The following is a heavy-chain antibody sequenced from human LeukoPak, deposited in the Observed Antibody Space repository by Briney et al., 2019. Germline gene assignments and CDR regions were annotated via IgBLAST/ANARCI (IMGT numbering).Heavy chain of an antibody. CDR3: ARTYSGSLRGAFDI. J-gene: IGHJ3*02. Sequence: ASVKVSCKVSGYTLTELSMHWVRQAPGKGLEWMGGFDPEDGETIYAQKFQGRVTMTEDTSTSTAYMELRSLRSDDTAVYYCARTYSGSLRGAFDIWGQGTMVTVSS. D-gene: IGHD1-26*01. CDR2: FDPEDGET. V-gene: IGHV1-24*01. CDR1: GYTLTELS.